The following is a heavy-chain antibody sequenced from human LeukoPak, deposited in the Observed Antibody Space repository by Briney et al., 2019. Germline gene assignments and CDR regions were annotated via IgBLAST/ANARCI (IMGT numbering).Heavy chain of an antibody. V-gene: IGHV4-59*08. Sequence: PSETLSLTCTVPGGAISSYYWSWLRQPPRKDLEWIGYIYYSGSTNYNPSLKSRVTISVDTSKNQFSLKLSSVTAADTAVYYCASHYFDDAFDVWGQGTMVTVSS. CDR2: IYYSGST. CDR3: ASHYFDDAFDV. CDR1: GGAISSYY. D-gene: IGHD3-10*01. J-gene: IGHJ3*01.